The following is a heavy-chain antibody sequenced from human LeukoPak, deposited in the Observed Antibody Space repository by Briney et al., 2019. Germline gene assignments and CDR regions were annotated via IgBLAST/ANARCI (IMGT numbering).Heavy chain of an antibody. CDR2: IYYTGST. V-gene: IGHV4-59*01. Sequence: SETLSLTCTVSGGSINTYYWNWIRQPPGKGLEWIADIYYTGSTSCNPSLKSRVTISVDKSKNQFSLNLNSVTAADTAVYYCARVPGRHGFRVEGWFDPWGQGTLVTVSS. J-gene: IGHJ5*02. CDR3: ARVPGRHGFRVEGWFDP. D-gene: IGHD1-26*01. CDR1: GGSINTYY.